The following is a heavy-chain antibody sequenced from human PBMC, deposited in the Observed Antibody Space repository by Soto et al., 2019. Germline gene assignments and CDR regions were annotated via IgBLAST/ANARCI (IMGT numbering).Heavy chain of an antibody. CDR1: GGSFSGYY. CDR3: ARGWGDYDFWSGGSYYYYGTDV. J-gene: IGHJ6*02. Sequence: SETLSLTCAVYGGSFSGYYWSWIRQPPGKGLEWIGEINHSGSTNYNPSLKSRVTISVDTSKNQFSLKLSSVTAADTAVYYCARGWGDYDFWSGGSYYYYGTDVWGQGTTVS. CDR2: INHSGST. V-gene: IGHV4-34*01. D-gene: IGHD3-3*01.